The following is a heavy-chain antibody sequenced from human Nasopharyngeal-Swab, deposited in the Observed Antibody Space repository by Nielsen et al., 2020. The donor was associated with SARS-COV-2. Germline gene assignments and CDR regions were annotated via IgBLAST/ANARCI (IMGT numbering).Heavy chain of an antibody. CDR1: GGSFNGFY. V-gene: IGHV4-34*01. Sequence: SETLSLTCSVSGGSFNGFYWNWIRQPPGRGLEWIGEINHNERTNYNPSLKSRITLSVDTSNKQVSLKMRSVTAADTAVYYCVRAGRVGDAFVGLDVWGQGTTVTVSS. J-gene: IGHJ6*02. CDR2: INHNERT. CDR3: VRAGRVGDAFVGLDV. D-gene: IGHD3-16*01.